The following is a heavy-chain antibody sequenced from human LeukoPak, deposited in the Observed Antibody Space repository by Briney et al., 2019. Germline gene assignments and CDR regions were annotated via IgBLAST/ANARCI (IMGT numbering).Heavy chain of an antibody. CDR1: GFTFSSYS. D-gene: IGHD6-13*01. CDR2: ISSSSSYI. CDR3: ARDPLPYSSSWYYFDY. Sequence: GGSLRLSCAASGFTFSSYSMNWVRQAPGKGLEWVSSISSSSSYIYYADSVKGRFTISRDNAKNSLYLQMNSLRAEDTAVYYCARDPLPYSSSWYYFDYWGQGTLVTVSS. J-gene: IGHJ4*02. V-gene: IGHV3-21*01.